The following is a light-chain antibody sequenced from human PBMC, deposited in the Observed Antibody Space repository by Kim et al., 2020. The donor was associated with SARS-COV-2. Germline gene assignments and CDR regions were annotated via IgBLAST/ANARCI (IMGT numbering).Light chain of an antibody. CDR2: AAS. V-gene: IGKV1-8*01. Sequence: AIRMTQSPSSISASTGDRVTITCRASQNISSYLAWYQQKPGKARKLLIYAASTLQSGVPSRFNGSGSGTDFTLTISCLQSEDFATYYCQQYYSYSLTFGGGTKVDIK. CDR1: QNISSY. J-gene: IGKJ4*01. CDR3: QQYYSYSLT.